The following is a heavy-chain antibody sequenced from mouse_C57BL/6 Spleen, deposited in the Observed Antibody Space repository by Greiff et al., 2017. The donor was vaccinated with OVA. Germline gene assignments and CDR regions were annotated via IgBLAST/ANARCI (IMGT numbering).Heavy chain of an antibody. V-gene: IGHV1-18*01. CDR3: ARRGDWYYFDY. D-gene: IGHD3-3*01. CDR2: INPNNGGT. CDR1: GYTFTDYN. Sequence: VQLQQSGPELVKPGASVKIPCKASGYTFTDYNMDWVKQSHGKSLEWIGDINPNNGGTIYNQKFKGKATFTVDKSSSTAYMELRSLTSEDTAVYYCARRGDWYYFDYWGQGTTLTVSS. J-gene: IGHJ2*01.